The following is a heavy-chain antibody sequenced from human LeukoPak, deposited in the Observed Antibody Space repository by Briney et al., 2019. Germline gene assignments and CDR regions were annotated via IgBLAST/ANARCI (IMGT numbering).Heavy chain of an antibody. CDR1: GGSLSSNNW. CDR2: IYHSGST. CDR3: ASKGYTYGYFDY. Sequence: PSGTLSHTCAVSGGSLSSNNWWSWVRQPPGKGLEWIGEIYHSGSTNYNPSLKSRVTISVDKFKNQFSLRLSSVTAADTAVYYCASKGYTYGYFDYWGQGTLVTVSS. D-gene: IGHD5-18*01. J-gene: IGHJ4*02. V-gene: IGHV4-4*02.